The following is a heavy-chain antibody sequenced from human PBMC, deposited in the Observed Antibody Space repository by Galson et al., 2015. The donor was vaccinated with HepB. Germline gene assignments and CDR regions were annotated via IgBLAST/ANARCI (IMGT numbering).Heavy chain of an antibody. V-gene: IGHV5-10-1*01. CDR3: ARLITYYDSSEYFYSYYGMDV. D-gene: IGHD3-22*01. CDR1: GYSFTSYW. Sequence: QSGAEVKKPGESLRISCKGSGYSFTSYWISWVRQMPGKGLEWMGRIDPSDSYTNYSPSFQGHVTISADKSISTAYLQWSSLKASDTAMYYCARLITYYDSSEYFYSYYGMDVWGQGTTVTVSS. J-gene: IGHJ6*02. CDR2: IDPSDSYT.